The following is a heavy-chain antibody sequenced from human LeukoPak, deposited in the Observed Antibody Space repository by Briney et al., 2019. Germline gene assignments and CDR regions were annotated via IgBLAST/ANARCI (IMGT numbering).Heavy chain of an antibody. Sequence: SETLSLTCTVSGGSISSYYWSWIRQPPGKGLEWIGYIYYSGSTNCNPSLKSRVTISVDTSKNQFSLKLSSVTAADTAVYYCARDRQWSGYDRWGQGTLVTVSS. V-gene: IGHV4-59*01. CDR3: ARDRQWSGYDR. D-gene: IGHD5-12*01. CDR1: GGSISSYY. CDR2: IYYSGST. J-gene: IGHJ4*02.